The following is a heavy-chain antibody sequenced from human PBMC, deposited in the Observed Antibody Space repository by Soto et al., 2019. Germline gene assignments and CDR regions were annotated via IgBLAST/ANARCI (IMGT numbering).Heavy chain of an antibody. V-gene: IGHV4-39*07. D-gene: IGHD2-15*01. CDR1: GGSISSSDYY. CDR2: IYYSGSA. CDR3: ATRPPRIVVVQTEIPT. J-gene: IGHJ5*02. Sequence: SETLSLTCTVSGGSISSSDYYWGCIRQPPGKGLEWIGNIYYSGSASYNPSLKSRVTISVDKSKNQFSLELRAVTAADTAVYYCATRPPRIVVVQTEIPTWGQGTLVTVYS.